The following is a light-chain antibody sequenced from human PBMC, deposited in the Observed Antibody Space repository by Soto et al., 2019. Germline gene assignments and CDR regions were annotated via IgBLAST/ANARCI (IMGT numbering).Light chain of an antibody. CDR2: GAS. Sequence: EIVLTQSPGTLSLSPGERATLSCRASQSVSSSSLAWYQQKPGQAPRLLIYGASSRATGIPDRFSGSGSGTDFSLTISSLQSEDFAIYYCQHYDNWPFTFGQGTKLEI. CDR1: QSVSSSS. CDR3: QHYDNWPFT. J-gene: IGKJ2*01. V-gene: IGKV3-20*01.